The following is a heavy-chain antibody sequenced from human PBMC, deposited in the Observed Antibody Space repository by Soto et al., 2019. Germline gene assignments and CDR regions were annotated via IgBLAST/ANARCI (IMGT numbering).Heavy chain of an antibody. CDR1: GGSFSGYY. Sequence: PSETLSLTCAVYGGSFSGYYWSWIRQPPGKGLEWIGEINHSGSTNYNPSLKSRVTISVDTSKNQFSLKLSSVTAADTAVYYCARFIAVAGISSFGPGPKNNYYYYGMDVWGQGTTVPVSS. V-gene: IGHV4-34*01. D-gene: IGHD6-19*01. J-gene: IGHJ6*02. CDR2: INHSGST. CDR3: ARFIAVAGISSFGPGPKNNYYYYGMDV.